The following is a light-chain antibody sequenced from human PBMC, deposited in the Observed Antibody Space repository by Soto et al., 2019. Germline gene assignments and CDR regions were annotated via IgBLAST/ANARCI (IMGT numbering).Light chain of an antibody. Sequence: EIVLTQSPATLSLSPGERATLSCRASQSVSSYLAWYQQKPGQAPRLLIYDASNRATGIPSRFSGSGSVTDFTLTISSLESEDLAVYYCQQRSNWLTFGGGTKVEIK. J-gene: IGKJ4*01. CDR1: QSVSSY. CDR3: QQRSNWLT. V-gene: IGKV3-11*01. CDR2: DAS.